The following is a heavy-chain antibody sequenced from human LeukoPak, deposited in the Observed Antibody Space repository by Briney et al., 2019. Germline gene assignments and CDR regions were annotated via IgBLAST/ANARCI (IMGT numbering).Heavy chain of an antibody. D-gene: IGHD6-6*01. CDR1: GFTFSGSA. V-gene: IGHV3-73*01. Sequence: PGGSLRLSCAASGFTFSGSAMHWVRQASGKGLEWVGRIRSKANSYATAYAASVKGRFTISRDDSKNTAYLQMNNLKTEDTAVYYCTVEYSSSVDYWGQGTLVTVSS. J-gene: IGHJ4*02. CDR3: TVEYSSSVDY. CDR2: IRSKANSYAT.